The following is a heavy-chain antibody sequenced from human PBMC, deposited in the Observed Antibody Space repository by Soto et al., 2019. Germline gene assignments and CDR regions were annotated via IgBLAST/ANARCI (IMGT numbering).Heavy chain of an antibody. Sequence: QVQLVQSGAEVKKPGASVKVSCKASGYTFTSYAMHWVRQAPGQRLEWMGWINAGNGNTKYSQKFQGRVTITRDTSASTAYMELSSLRSEDTAVYYCARDQTAAGTFKLFIYWGQGTLVTVSS. CDR1: GYTFTSYA. V-gene: IGHV1-3*01. CDR3: ARDQTAAGTFKLFIY. J-gene: IGHJ4*02. D-gene: IGHD6-13*01. CDR2: INAGNGNT.